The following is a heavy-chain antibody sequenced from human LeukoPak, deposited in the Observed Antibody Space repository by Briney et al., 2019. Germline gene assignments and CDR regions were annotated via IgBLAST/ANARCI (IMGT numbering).Heavy chain of an antibody. CDR3: ARLLLSYYDFWSGYYHHNWFDP. J-gene: IGHJ5*02. CDR2: IIPIFGTA. V-gene: IGHV1-69*13. Sequence: SVKVSCKASGGTFSSYAISWVRQAPGQGLEWMGGIIPIFGTANYAQKFQGRVTITADESTSTAYMELSSLRSEDTAVYYCARLLLSYYDFWSGYYHHNWFDPWGQGTLATVSS. CDR1: GGTFSSYA. D-gene: IGHD3-3*01.